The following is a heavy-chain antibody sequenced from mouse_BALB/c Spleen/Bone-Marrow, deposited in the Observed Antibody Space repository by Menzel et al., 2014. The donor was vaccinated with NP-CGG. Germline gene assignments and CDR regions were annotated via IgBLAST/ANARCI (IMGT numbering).Heavy chain of an antibody. Sequence: QVQLQQSGPGLVAPSQSLSITCTVSEFSLSRYSVHWVRQPPGKGLEWLGMIWGGGSTDYNSALKSRLNISKVSSKSXVFLKMNSLQTDDTAMYYCARMYYAYAMDYWGQGTSVTVSS. CDR3: ARMYYAYAMDY. CDR1: EFSLSRYS. D-gene: IGHD1-1*01. J-gene: IGHJ4*01. CDR2: IWGGGST. V-gene: IGHV2-6-4*01.